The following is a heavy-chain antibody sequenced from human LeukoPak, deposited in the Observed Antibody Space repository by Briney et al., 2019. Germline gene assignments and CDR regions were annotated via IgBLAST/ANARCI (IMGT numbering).Heavy chain of an antibody. CDR1: GYTFTSYG. V-gene: IGHV1-18*01. Sequence: ASVKVSCKASGYTFTSYGISWVRQAPGQGLEWMGWISAYNGNTDYAQKLQGRVTMTTDTSTSTAYMELRSLRSDGTAVYYCARDTDIVVANWFDPWGQGTLVTVST. D-gene: IGHD2-2*01. CDR3: ARDTDIVVANWFDP. CDR2: ISAYNGNT. J-gene: IGHJ5*02.